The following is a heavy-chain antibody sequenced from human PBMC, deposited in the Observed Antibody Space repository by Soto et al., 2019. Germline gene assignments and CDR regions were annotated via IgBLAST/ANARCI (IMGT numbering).Heavy chain of an antibody. CDR1: GYTFTSYG. V-gene: IGHV1-18*01. D-gene: IGHD3-10*01. CDR2: IRAYNGNT. CDR3: ARDGPTNYYASARTYYYAMDV. Sequence: QVQLVQSGAEVKKPGASVKVSCKASGYTFTSYGISWVRQAPGQGLEWMGWIRAYNGNTNYAQKFQGRVTMTTDTSTSTAYMELRSLRSDDTAVYYCARDGPTNYYASARTYYYAMDVWGQGTTVTVSS. J-gene: IGHJ6*02.